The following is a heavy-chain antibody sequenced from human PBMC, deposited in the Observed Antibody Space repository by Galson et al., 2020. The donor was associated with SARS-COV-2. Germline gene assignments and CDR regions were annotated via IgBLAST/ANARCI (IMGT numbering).Heavy chain of an antibody. V-gene: IGHV3-30*18. CDR3: AKDGIHGSGSYYYYYYYMDV. CDR1: GFTFSSYG. CDR2: ISYDGSNK. J-gene: IGHJ6*03. D-gene: IGHD3-10*01. Sequence: GGSLRLSCAASGFTFSSYGMHWVRQAPGKGLEWVAVISYDGSNKYYADSVKGQFTISRDNSKNTLYLQMNSLRAEDTAVYYCAKDGIHGSGSYYYYYYYMDVWGKGTTVTVSS.